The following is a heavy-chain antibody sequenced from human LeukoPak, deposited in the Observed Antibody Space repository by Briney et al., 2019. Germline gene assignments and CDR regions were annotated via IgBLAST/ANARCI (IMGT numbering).Heavy chain of an antibody. V-gene: IGHV1-69*04. D-gene: IGHD6-6*01. CDR1: GGTFSSYA. Sequence: GASVKVSCKASGGTFSSYAISWVRQAPGQGLEWMGRIIPILGIANYAQKFQGRVTITADKSTSTAYMELSSLRSEDTAVYYCARGGMSPSNTEPFDYWGQGTLVTVSS. J-gene: IGHJ4*02. CDR3: ARGGMSPSNTEPFDY. CDR2: IIPILGIA.